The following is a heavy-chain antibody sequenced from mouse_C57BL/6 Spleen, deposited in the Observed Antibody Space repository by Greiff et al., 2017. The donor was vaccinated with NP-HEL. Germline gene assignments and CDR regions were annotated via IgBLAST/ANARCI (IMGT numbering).Heavy chain of an antibody. CDR3: ARRNWDVGYFDV. CDR2: FHPYNDDT. J-gene: IGHJ1*03. D-gene: IGHD4-1*01. Sequence: VKLMESGAELVKPGASVKMSCKASGYTFTTYPIEWMKQNHGKSLEWIGNFHPYNDDTKYNEKFKGKATLTVEKSSSTVYLELSRLTSDDSAVYYCARRNWDVGYFDVWGTGTTVTVSS. V-gene: IGHV1-47*01. CDR1: GYTFTTYP.